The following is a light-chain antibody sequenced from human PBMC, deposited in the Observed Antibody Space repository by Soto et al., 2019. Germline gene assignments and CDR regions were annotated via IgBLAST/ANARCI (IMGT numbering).Light chain of an antibody. CDR2: AAS. CDR1: QSISTF. J-gene: IGKJ2*01. CDR3: QQSYSTPYT. V-gene: IGKV1-39*01. Sequence: DIQMTQSPSSLSASVGDRVTITCRASQSISTFLNWYQQKPGKAPKLLIYAASSLQSGVPSRFSGSGSGTYFTLTISSLQPEDFSTYSCQQSYSTPYTFGQGTKLEIK.